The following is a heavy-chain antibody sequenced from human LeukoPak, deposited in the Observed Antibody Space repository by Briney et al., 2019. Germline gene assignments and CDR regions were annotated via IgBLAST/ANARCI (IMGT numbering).Heavy chain of an antibody. J-gene: IGHJ4*02. Sequence: GGSLRLSCAASGFTFSTYAMSWVRQAPGKGLEWVSGISWNSGSIGYADSVKGRFTISRDNAKNSLYLQMNSLRAEDTALYYCAKGIRGTLGYYFDYWGQGTLVTVSS. CDR3: AKGIRGTLGYYFDY. V-gene: IGHV3-9*01. CDR2: ISWNSGSI. CDR1: GFTFSTYA. D-gene: IGHD3-10*01.